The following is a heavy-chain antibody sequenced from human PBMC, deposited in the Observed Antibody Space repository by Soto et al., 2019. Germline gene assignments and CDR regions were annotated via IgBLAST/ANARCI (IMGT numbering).Heavy chain of an antibody. CDR2: ISAYNGNT. CDR1: GYTFTSYG. D-gene: IGHD3-3*01. J-gene: IGHJ3*02. Sequence: ASVKVSCKASGYTFTSYGISWVRQAPGQGLEWMGWISAYNGNTNYAQKLQGRVTMTTDTSTSTAYMELRSLRSDDTAVYYCARDRRITIFGVVSGAFDIWGQGTMVT. V-gene: IGHV1-18*01. CDR3: ARDRRITIFGVVSGAFDI.